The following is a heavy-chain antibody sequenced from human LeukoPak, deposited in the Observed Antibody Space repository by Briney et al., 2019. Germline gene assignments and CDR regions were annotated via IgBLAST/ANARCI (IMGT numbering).Heavy chain of an antibody. CDR2: IYHSGST. CDR1: GYSISSGYY. Sequence: SETLSLTCAVSGYSISSGYYWGWIRQPPRKGLEWIGSIYHSGSTYYNPSLKSRVTISVDTSKNQFSLKLSSVTAADTAVYYCARTGDYDILTGYQDYWGQGTLVTVSS. V-gene: IGHV4-38-2*01. D-gene: IGHD3-9*01. CDR3: ARTGDYDILTGYQDY. J-gene: IGHJ4*02.